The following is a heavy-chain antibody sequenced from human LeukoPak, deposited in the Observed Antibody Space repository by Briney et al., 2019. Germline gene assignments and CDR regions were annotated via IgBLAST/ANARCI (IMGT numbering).Heavy chain of an antibody. J-gene: IGHJ4*02. CDR3: ARVTAVAGHSPYFDY. Sequence: GASVKVSCTASGYTFTNYAMHWVRQAPGQRLEWMGWINAGSGNTKYSQKFQGRVTITRDTSARTVYMELSSLRSEDTAVYYCARVTAVAGHSPYFDYWGQGTLVTVSS. CDR1: GYTFTNYA. CDR2: INAGSGNT. D-gene: IGHD6-19*01. V-gene: IGHV1-3*01.